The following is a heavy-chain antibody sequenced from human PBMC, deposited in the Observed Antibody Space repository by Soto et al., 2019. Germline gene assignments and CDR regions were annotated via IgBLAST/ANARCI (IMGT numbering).Heavy chain of an antibody. CDR2: INPNSGGT. J-gene: IGHJ5*02. Sequence: ASVKVSCKASGYILTDYYMHWVRQAPGQELGWMGRINPNSGGTEYAQKFQGRVTLTRDTSIATAYLTLTSLTSDDTALYYCAKDLTRQLAYWLDPWGQGTQVTVSS. CDR1: GYILTDYY. CDR3: AKDLTRQLAYWLDP. V-gene: IGHV1-2*06. D-gene: IGHD6-6*01.